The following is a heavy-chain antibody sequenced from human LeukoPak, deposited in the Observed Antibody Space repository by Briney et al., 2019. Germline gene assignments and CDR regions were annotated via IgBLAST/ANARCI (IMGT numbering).Heavy chain of an antibody. CDR3: ATDRLGYCSSTSCYFDY. Sequence: ASVKVSCKVSGYTLTELSMHWVRQAPGKGLEWMGGFDPEDGETIYAQKFQGRVTMTEDTSTDTPYMELSSLRSEDTAVYYCATDRLGYCSSTSCYFDYWGQGTLVTVSS. CDR2: FDPEDGET. D-gene: IGHD2-2*01. CDR1: GYTLTELS. J-gene: IGHJ4*02. V-gene: IGHV1-24*01.